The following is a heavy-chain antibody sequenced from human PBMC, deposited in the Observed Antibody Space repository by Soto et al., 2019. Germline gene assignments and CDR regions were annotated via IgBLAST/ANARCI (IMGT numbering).Heavy chain of an antibody. CDR2: IKSKTDGGTT. D-gene: IGHD2-21*02. V-gene: IGHV3-15*01. Sequence: GGSLRLSCAASGFTFSNAWMSWVRQAPGKGLEWVGRIKSKTDGGTTDYAAPVKGRFTISRDDSKNTLYLQMNSLKTEDTAVYYCTTETGGDYAFDYWGQGTLVTVSS. CDR3: TTETGGDYAFDY. CDR1: GFTFSNAW. J-gene: IGHJ4*02.